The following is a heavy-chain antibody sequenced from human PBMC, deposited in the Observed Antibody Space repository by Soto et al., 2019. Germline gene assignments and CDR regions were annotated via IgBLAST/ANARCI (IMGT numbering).Heavy chain of an antibody. D-gene: IGHD4-17*01. CDR2: VSGSGRDT. CDR3: ANYFCYYRDYRDLMSFCSQGSTDIGSAGM. J-gene: IGHJ6*01. V-gene: IGHV3-23*01. Sequence: RHPLGKGLEWVSGVSGSGRDTAYADPVKGRFYISRDNSKNTLYLQMNSLRAEDTAVYYCANYFCYYRDYRDLMSFCSQGSTDIGSAGM.